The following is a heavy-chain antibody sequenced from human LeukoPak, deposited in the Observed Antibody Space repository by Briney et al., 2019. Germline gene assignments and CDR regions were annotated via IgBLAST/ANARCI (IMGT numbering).Heavy chain of an antibody. CDR1: GGSISSYY. CDR3: ASLRGSYKDAFDI. CDR2: IYYSGST. Sequence: PSETLSLTCTVSGGSISSYYWSWIRQPPGKGLEWIGYIYYSGSTNYNPSLKSRVTISVDTSKNQFSLKLTSVTAADTAVYYCASLRGSYKDAFDIWGQGTMVTVSS. D-gene: IGHD5/OR15-5a*01. V-gene: IGHV4-59*01. J-gene: IGHJ3*02.